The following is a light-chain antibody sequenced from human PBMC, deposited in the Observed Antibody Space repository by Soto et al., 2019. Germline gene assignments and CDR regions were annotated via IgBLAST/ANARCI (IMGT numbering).Light chain of an antibody. CDR1: QGISSY. J-gene: IGKJ1*01. V-gene: IGKV1-8*01. CDR3: HKYNSAPWT. Sequence: AIRMTQSPSSFSASTGDRVTITCRASQGISSYLAWYQQEPGKAPKLLIYAASTLQSGVPSRFSGSGSGTDFTLTISSLQPEDVATYYCHKYNSAPWTFGQGTKV. CDR2: AAS.